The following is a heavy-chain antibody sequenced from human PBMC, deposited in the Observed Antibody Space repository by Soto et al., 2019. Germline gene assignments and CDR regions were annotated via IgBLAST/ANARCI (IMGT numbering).Heavy chain of an antibody. CDR3: ARDRTVTTLGEYYAMDV. V-gene: IGHV1-69*01. CDR2: IIPIFGTA. Sequence: QVQLVQSGAEVKKPGSSVKVSCKASGGTFSSYAISWVRQAPGQGLEWMGGIIPIFGTANYAQKFQGRVTITADESTSTAYMELSSLRSEDPAVYYCARDRTVTTLGEYYAMDVWGQGTTVTVSS. J-gene: IGHJ6*02. D-gene: IGHD4-17*01. CDR1: GGTFSSYA.